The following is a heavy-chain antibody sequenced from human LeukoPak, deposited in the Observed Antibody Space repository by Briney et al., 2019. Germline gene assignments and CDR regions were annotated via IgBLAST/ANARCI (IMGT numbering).Heavy chain of an antibody. V-gene: IGHV4-61*02. CDR1: GGSISSGSYY. J-gene: IGHJ3*02. Sequence: SQTLSLTCTVSGGSISSGSYYWSWIRQPAGKGLEWIGRIYTSGSTNYNPSLKSRVTISVDTSKNQFSLKLSSVTAADTAVYYCAREVSTYRSSWYGHHDAFDIWGQGTMVTVSS. D-gene: IGHD6-13*01. CDR3: AREVSTYRSSWYGHHDAFDI. CDR2: IYTSGST.